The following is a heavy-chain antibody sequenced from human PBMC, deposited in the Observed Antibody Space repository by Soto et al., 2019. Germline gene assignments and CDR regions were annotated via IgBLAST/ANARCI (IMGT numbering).Heavy chain of an antibody. CDR3: AGGGVRGVVTRTRDYYGMDV. J-gene: IGHJ6*02. CDR1: GYNFTNYC. CDR2: IYPGDSDT. V-gene: IGHV5-51*01. Sequence: PGESLKISCKGSGYNFTNYCIGWVRQMPGKGLESMGIIYPGDSDTRYSPSFQGQVTISADKSISTAYLQWSSLKAPDTAMYYCAGGGVRGVVTRTRDYYGMDVWGQGTTVTVSS. D-gene: IGHD3-10*01.